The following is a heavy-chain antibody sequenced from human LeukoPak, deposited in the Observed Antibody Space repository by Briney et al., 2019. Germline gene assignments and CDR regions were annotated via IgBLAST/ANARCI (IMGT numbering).Heavy chain of an antibody. J-gene: IGHJ6*03. Sequence: ASVKVSCKASGYTFTSYGISWVRQAPGQGLEWMGWISAYNGNTNYAQKLQGRVTMTTDTSTSTAYMELRSLRSDDTAVYYCAVGQVAVAGYYYYFYYMDVWGKGTTVTVSS. CDR2: ISAYNGNT. D-gene: IGHD6-19*01. CDR3: AVGQVAVAGYYYYFYYMDV. V-gene: IGHV1-18*01. CDR1: GYTFTSYG.